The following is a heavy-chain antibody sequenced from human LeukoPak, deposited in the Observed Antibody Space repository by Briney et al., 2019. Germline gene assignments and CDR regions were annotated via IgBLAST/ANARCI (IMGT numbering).Heavy chain of an antibody. CDR3: ARGSRGSFDP. V-gene: IGHV4-38-2*02. Sequence: SETLSLTCSVSGYSISSGYYWGWIRQPPGKGLEWIGSIYQSGSTYYSPSLKSRVTISVDTSKNQFSLKLSSVTAADTAVYYCARGSRGSFDPWGQGTLVTVSS. J-gene: IGHJ5*02. CDR2: IYQSGST. D-gene: IGHD2/OR15-2a*01. CDR1: GYSISSGYY.